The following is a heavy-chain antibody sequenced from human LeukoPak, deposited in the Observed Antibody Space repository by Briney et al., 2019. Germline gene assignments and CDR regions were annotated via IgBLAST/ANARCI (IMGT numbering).Heavy chain of an antibody. CDR3: ARGPPYGSRSDYFDY. CDR2: IISTSLDI. V-gene: IGHV3-21*01. J-gene: IGHJ4*02. Sequence: GGSLRLSCTDSGFAFSGYAMSWVRQAPGEGLEWVSSIISTSLDIDYADSVKGRFTISRDNTEKSLFLQMSSLRVEDTAVYFCARGPPYGSRSDYFDYWGQGTLVTVSS. CDR1: GFAFSGYA. D-gene: IGHD3-10*01.